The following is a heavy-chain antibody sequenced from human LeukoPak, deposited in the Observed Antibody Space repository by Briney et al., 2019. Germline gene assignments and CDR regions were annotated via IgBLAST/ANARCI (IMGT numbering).Heavy chain of an antibody. J-gene: IGHJ6*03. CDR2: INHSGST. CDR3: ARGAPVEVAATLYYMDV. CDR1: GGSFSGYY. D-gene: IGHD2-15*01. Sequence: SETLSLTCAVYGGSFSGYYWSWIRQPPGKGLEWIGEINHSGSTNYNPSLKSRVTISVDTSKNQFSLKLSSVTAADTAVYYCARGAPVEVAATLYYMDVWGKGTTVTISS. V-gene: IGHV4-34*01.